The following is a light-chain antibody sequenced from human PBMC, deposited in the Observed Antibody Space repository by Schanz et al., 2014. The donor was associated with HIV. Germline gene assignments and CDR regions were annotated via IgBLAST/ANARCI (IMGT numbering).Light chain of an antibody. V-gene: IGLV1-40*01. Sequence: QSVLTQPPSVSGAPGQGVTISCTGSNSNIGATFHIHWYQQLPGRAPKFLISTDGGRPSGVPDRFSVSRSGDSASLVISSLRSEDEADYYCQSYDGSLRGVFGGGTKLTVL. J-gene: IGLJ2*01. CDR1: NSNIGATFH. CDR3: QSYDGSLRGV. CDR2: TDG.